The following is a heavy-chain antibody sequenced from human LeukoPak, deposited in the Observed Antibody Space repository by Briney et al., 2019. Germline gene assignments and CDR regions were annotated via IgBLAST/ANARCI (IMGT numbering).Heavy chain of an antibody. D-gene: IGHD6-13*01. CDR2: ISSSSSSYI. CDR3: ARGMSPGPSIAAAGTPRPCDY. V-gene: IGHV3-21*01. CDR1: GFTFSSYS. J-gene: IGHJ4*02. Sequence: GGSLRLSCAASGFTFSSYSMNWVRQAPGKGLEWVSSISSSSSSYIYYADSVKGRFTVSRDNAKNSLYLQMNSLRAEDTAVYYCARGMSPGPSIAAAGTPRPCDYWGQGTLVTVSS.